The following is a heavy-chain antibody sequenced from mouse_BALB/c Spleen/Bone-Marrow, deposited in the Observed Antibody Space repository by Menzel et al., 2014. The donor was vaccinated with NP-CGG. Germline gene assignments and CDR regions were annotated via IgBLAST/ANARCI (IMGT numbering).Heavy chain of an antibody. CDR2: INPSNGGT. CDR3: TRSRRAMDY. CDR1: GYTFTSYY. J-gene: IGHJ4*01. V-gene: IGHV1S81*02. D-gene: IGHD2-12*01. Sequence: VQLQESGAELVKPGASVKLSCKASGYTFTSYYIYWVKQRPGQGLEWIGEINPSNGGTNFNEKFKSEATLTVDKSSSTAYMQLSSLTSEDSAVYYCTRSRRAMDYWGQGTSVTVSS.